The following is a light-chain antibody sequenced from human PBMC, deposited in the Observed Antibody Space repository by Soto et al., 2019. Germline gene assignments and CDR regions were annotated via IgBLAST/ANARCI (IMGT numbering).Light chain of an antibody. J-gene: IGLJ2*01. CDR1: SSDL. Sequence: QSVLTQPASVSGSPGQSITISCTGTSSDLVSWYKQYPGKAPKLMIYEGSKRPSGVSNRFSGSKSRYTASLTISGLQAEDEADYYCCSYAKGAPVVFGGGTKVTVL. V-gene: IGLV2-23*01. CDR3: CSYAKGAPVV. CDR2: EGS.